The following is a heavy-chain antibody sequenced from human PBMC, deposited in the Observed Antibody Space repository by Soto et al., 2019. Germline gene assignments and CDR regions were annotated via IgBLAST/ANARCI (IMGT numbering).Heavy chain of an antibody. CDR1: GGTFNSYA. D-gene: IGHD2-15*01. Sequence: QVQLVQSGAEVKKPGSSVKVSCKASGGTFNSYAISWVRQAPGQGLEWMGGISPFLGTVNYAQKFQGRVPITADESTSTPYMELSSLTSEDAAVYYCATASRIEVVVDATLRNYYYYGMDVWGHGTTVTVSS. V-gene: IGHV1-69*11. CDR2: ISPFLGTV. CDR3: ATASRIEVVVDATLRNYYYYGMDV. J-gene: IGHJ6*02.